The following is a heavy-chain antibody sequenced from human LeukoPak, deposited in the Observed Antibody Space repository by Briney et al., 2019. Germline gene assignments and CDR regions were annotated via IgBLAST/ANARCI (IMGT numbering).Heavy chain of an antibody. CDR1: GDSITSYY. CDR2: IYYIGST. Sequence: PSETLSLTCTVSGDSITSYYWSWIRQPPGKGREWIGYIYYIGSTNYNPSLNSRVTISIDTSKNQFSLKLRSVTAADTAVYYCARIEMATTQDYYYMDVWGKGTTVTVSS. D-gene: IGHD5-24*01. V-gene: IGHV4-59*08. CDR3: ARIEMATTQDYYYMDV. J-gene: IGHJ6*03.